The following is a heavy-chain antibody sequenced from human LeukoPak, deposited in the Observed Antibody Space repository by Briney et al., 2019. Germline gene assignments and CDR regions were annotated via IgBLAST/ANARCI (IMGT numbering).Heavy chain of an antibody. CDR3: AKASNSNY. CDR2: ISGSGGST. Sequence: GGSLRLSCAASGFTFSSYAMSWVRQAPGKGLEWVSAISGSGGSTYYAESVKGRFTSSIDNSKNTRYLQINSLRAEDTAVYYCAKASNSNYWGQGTLVTVSS. V-gene: IGHV3-23*01. J-gene: IGHJ4*02. CDR1: GFTFSSYA. D-gene: IGHD6-13*01.